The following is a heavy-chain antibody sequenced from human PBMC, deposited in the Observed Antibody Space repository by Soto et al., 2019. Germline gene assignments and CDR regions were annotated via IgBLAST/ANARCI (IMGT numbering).Heavy chain of an antibody. V-gene: IGHV3-23*01. Sequence: GGSLRLSCAASGITFSSYAMSWVRQAPGKGLEWVSAISGSGGSTYYADSVKGRFTISRDDSKNTLYLQMNSLRAEDTAVYYCAKYYDFWSGYPGFDYWGQGTLVTVSS. CDR3: AKYYDFWSGYPGFDY. CDR2: ISGSGGST. J-gene: IGHJ4*02. CDR1: GITFSSYA. D-gene: IGHD3-3*01.